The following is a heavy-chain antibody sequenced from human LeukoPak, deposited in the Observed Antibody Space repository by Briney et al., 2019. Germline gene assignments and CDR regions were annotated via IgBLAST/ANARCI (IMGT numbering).Heavy chain of an antibody. D-gene: IGHD3-22*01. CDR2: IYYSGST. V-gene: IGHV4-59*01. CDR1: AGSISTYY. Sequence: PSETLSLTCTVSAGSISTYYWSWIRQPPGKGLEWIGNIYYSGSTNYNPSFKSRITISVDTSKNQFSLKLSSVTAADTALYYCARVSFSDYDTSGYYYRAFDYWGQGTLVTVSS. CDR3: ARVSFSDYDTSGYYYRAFDY. J-gene: IGHJ4*02.